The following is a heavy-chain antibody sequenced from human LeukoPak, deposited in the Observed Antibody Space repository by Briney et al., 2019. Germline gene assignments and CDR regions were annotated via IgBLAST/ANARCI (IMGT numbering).Heavy chain of an antibody. V-gene: IGHV3-7*01. J-gene: IGHJ3*01. CDR3: VRDLFNRDAYDL. D-gene: IGHD2-21*01. CDR2: INYDGSQK. Sequence: GGSLRLSCAASGFVFKNYWMSWARQAPGKGLEWLADINYDGSQKNHVDSVKGRFTISRDNAQNSLSLQMSSLKDDDTAIYYCVRDLFNRDAYDLWGQGTMVIVS. CDR1: GFVFKNYW.